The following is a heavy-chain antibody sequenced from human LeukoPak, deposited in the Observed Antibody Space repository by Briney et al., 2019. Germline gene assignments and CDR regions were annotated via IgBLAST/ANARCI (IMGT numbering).Heavy chain of an antibody. J-gene: IGHJ2*01. D-gene: IGHD3-22*01. CDR2: IYYSGST. Sequence: QTSETLSLTCAVSGGSVSSGSYYWSWIRQPPGKGLEWIGYIYYSGSTNYNPSLKSRVTISVDTSKNQFSLKLSSVTAADTAVYYCARGLDYYDSSGYYSWYFDLWGRGTLVTASS. V-gene: IGHV4-61*01. CDR3: ARGLDYYDSSGYYSWYFDL. CDR1: GGSVSSGSYY.